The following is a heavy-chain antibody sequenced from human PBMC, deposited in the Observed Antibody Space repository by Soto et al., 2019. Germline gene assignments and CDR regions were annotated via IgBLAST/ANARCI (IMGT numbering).Heavy chain of an antibody. J-gene: IGHJ5*02. CDR2: IWYDGSNK. D-gene: IGHD3-16*01. CDR1: GFTFSSYG. V-gene: IGHV3-33*01. Sequence: GGSLRLSCAASGFTFSSYGMHWVRQAPGKGLEWVAVIWYDGSNKYYADSVKGRFTISRDNSKNTLYLQMNSLRAEDTAVYYCARVSGREGDSWFDPWGQGTLVTVSS. CDR3: ARVSGREGDSWFDP.